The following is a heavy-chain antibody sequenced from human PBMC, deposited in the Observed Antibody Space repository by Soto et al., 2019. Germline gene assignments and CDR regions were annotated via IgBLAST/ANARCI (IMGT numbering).Heavy chain of an antibody. Sequence: PSETLSLTCTVSGGSMSSYYWSWIRQPPGKGLEWIGYVYYSGSTNYNPSLKSRVTISVDTSKNQFSLKLSSVTAADTAVYYCARHPTVTTVRWFDPWGQGTLVTVSS. CDR1: GGSMSSYY. D-gene: IGHD4-17*01. V-gene: IGHV4-59*01. CDR2: VYYSGST. J-gene: IGHJ5*02. CDR3: ARHPTVTTVRWFDP.